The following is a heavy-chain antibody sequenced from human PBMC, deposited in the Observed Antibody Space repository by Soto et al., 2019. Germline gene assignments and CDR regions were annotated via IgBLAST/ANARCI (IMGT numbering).Heavy chain of an antibody. CDR3: ARVGRDTAMVAFDY. Sequence: PGGSLRLSCAASGFTFSSYAMHWVRQAPGKGLEWVAVISYDGSNKYYADSVKGRFTISRDNSKNTLYLQMNSLRAEDTAVYYCARVGRDTAMVAFDYWGQGTLVNVSS. D-gene: IGHD5-18*01. J-gene: IGHJ4*02. V-gene: IGHV3-30-3*01. CDR2: ISYDGSNK. CDR1: GFTFSSYA.